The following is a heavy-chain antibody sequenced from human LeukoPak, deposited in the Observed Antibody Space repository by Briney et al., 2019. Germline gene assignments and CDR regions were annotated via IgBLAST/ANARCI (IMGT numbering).Heavy chain of an antibody. CDR2: IIPIFGTA. V-gene: IGHV1-69*13. D-gene: IGHD6-13*01. Sequence: ASVKVSCKASGGTVSSYAISWVRQAPGQGLEWMGGIIPIFGTANYAQKFQGRVTITADESTSTAYMELSSLRSEDTAVYYCARLRYSSSWADAFDIWGQGTMVTVSS. J-gene: IGHJ3*02. CDR1: GGTVSSYA. CDR3: ARLRYSSSWADAFDI.